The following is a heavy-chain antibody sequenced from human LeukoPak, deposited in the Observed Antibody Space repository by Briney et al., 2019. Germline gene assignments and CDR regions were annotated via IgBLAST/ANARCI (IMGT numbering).Heavy chain of an antibody. D-gene: IGHD4-17*01. V-gene: IGHV4-4*02. J-gene: IGHJ5*02. Sequence: SETLSLTCAVSGGSISSSNWWSWVRQPPGKGLEWIGEIYHSGSTNYNPSLKSRVTISVDKSKNQFSLKLSSVTAADTAVYYCARDLGDYGDSGWFDPWGQGTLVTVSS. CDR2: IYHSGST. CDR1: GGSISSSNW. CDR3: ARDLGDYGDSGWFDP.